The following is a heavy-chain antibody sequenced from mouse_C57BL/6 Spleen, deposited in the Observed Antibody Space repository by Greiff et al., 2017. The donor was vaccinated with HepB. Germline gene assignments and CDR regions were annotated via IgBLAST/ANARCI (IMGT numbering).Heavy chain of an antibody. CDR1: GFNIKDYY. Sequence: EVQLQQSGAELVKPGASVKLSCTASGFNIKDYYMHWVKQRTEQGLEWIGRIDPEDGETKYAPKFQGKATITADTSSNTAYLQLSILTSEDTAVYYGARSSSITTIVDWYFDVWGTGTTVTVSS. CDR3: ARSSSITTIVDWYFDV. V-gene: IGHV14-2*01. D-gene: IGHD1-1*01. CDR2: IDPEDGET. J-gene: IGHJ1*03.